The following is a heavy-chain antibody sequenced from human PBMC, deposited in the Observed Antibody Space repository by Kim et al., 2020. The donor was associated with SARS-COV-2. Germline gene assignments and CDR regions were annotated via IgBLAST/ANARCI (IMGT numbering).Heavy chain of an antibody. D-gene: IGHD3-10*01. CDR2: LNPSSSTT. CDR3: ARGGGYGSGTYTAFDP. Sequence: ASVKVSCKASGYTFTSYYMHWVRQAPGQGLEWMGILNPSSSTTAFAHKFQARFTVTWDTSTSTVYMELSSLRSYDTAVYYCARGGGYGSGTYTAFDPWGQGTLVTVSS. CDR1: GYTFTSYY. V-gene: IGHV1-46*01. J-gene: IGHJ5*02.